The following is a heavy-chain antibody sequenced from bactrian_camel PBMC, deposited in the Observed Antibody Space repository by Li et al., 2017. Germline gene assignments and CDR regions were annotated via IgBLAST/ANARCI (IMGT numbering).Heavy chain of an antibody. V-gene: IGHV3-3*01. D-gene: IGHD6*01. CDR2: ISPSGMYT. Sequence: HVQLVESGGVWVEAGGSLRLSCTASGYTYANNCMAWFRRAPGKEREGVAAISPSGMYTVYAPAVKGRFAISRDNAKNMVFLQMNSLKPEDTAMYYCAAGGSCGPSRTVVHADEYGHWGQGTQVTVS. J-gene: IGHJ4*01. CDR1: GYTYANNC. CDR3: AAGGSCGPSRTVVHADEYGH.